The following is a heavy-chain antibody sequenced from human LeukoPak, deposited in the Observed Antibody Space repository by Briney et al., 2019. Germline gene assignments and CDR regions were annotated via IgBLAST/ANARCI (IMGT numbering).Heavy chain of an antibody. CDR3: ARAITMVRGVTFGY. CDR1: GYTFTSYD. V-gene: IGHV1-8*01. D-gene: IGHD3-10*01. Sequence: ASVKDSCKASGYTFTSYDINWVRQATGQGLEWMGWMNPNSGNTGYAQKFQGRVTMTRNTSISTAYMELSSLRSEDTAVYYCARAITMVRGVTFGYWGQGTLVTVSS. J-gene: IGHJ4*02. CDR2: MNPNSGNT.